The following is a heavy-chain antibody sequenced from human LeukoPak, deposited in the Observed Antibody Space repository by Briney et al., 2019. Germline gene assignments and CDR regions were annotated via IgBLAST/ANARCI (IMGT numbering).Heavy chain of an antibody. Sequence: SETLSLTCTVSGGSISSYYWSWIRQPPGKGLEWIGYIYYSGSTNYSPSLKSRVTISVDTSKNQFSLKLSSVTAADTAVYYCATSEGLSRSLYFQHWGQGTLVTVSS. CDR3: ATSEGLSRSLYFQH. CDR1: GGSISSYY. CDR2: IYYSGST. J-gene: IGHJ1*01. V-gene: IGHV4-59*12. D-gene: IGHD6-13*01.